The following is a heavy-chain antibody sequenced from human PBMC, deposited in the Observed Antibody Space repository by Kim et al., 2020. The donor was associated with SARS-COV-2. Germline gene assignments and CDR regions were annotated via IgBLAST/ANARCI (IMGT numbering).Heavy chain of an antibody. Sequence: GGSLRLSCAASGFTFSSYSMNWVRQAPGKGLEWVSSISSSSSYIYYADSVKGRFTISRDNAKNSLYLQMNSLRAEDTAVYYCATVMGIAARTYDYWGQGTLVTVSS. V-gene: IGHV3-21*01. CDR2: ISSSSSYI. D-gene: IGHD6-6*01. J-gene: IGHJ4*02. CDR3: ATVMGIAARTYDY. CDR1: GFTFSSYS.